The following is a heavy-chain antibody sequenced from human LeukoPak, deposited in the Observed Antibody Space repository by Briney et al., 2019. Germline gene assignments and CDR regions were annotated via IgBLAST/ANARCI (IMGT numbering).Heavy chain of an antibody. D-gene: IGHD6-19*01. V-gene: IGHV3-48*04. CDR2: ISSSSSTI. J-gene: IGHJ4*02. Sequence: PGGSLRLSCAASGFTFSSYSMNWVRQAPGKGLEWVSYISSSSSTIYYADSVKGRFTISRDNAKNSLYLQMNSLRAEDTAVYYCARDRSVWWLGSFDYWGQGTLVTVSS. CDR1: GFTFSSYS. CDR3: ARDRSVWWLGSFDY.